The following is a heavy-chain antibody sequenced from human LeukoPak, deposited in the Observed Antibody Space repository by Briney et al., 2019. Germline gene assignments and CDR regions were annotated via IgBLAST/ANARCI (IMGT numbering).Heavy chain of an antibody. J-gene: IGHJ3*01. CDR2: IHPSFGST. CDR1: GYTFIDNY. CDR3: ARDGPGTAAVYYAFDL. D-gene: IGHD2-2*01. Sequence: ASVNVSCKASGYTFIDNYIHWVRQPPGQGLEWMGVIHPSFGSTNYAQKFQGRVTMTRDTSTTTVYMELSSLTSEDTAVYYCARDGPGTAAVYYAFDLWGQGTMVIVSS. V-gene: IGHV1-46*01.